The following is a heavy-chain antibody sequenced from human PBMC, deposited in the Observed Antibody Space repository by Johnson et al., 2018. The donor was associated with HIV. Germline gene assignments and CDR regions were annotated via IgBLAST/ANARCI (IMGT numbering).Heavy chain of an antibody. V-gene: IGHV3-7*03. D-gene: IGHD6-13*01. CDR3: ARGGVYSSPHDAFDV. CDR1: GFTFSSYA. Sequence: VHLVESGGGVVQPGRSLRLSCAASGFTFSSYAMHWVRQAPGKGLEWVANIKEDGSEDYHLDSLRGRFTISRDNAKRSMYLQMDSLRAEDTAVYYCARGGVYSSPHDAFDVWGQGTMVTVSS. CDR2: IKEDGSED. J-gene: IGHJ3*01.